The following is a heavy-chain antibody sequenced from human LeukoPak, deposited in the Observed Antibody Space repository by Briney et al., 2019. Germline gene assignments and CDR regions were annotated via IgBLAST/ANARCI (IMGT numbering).Heavy chain of an antibody. CDR1: GDFITAYY. CDR3: ASNTGTVFDY. D-gene: IGHD7-27*01. CDR2: VYYSGST. V-gene: IGHV4-59*01. J-gene: IGHJ4*02. Sequence: SETLSLTCTVSGDFITAYYWSWIRQPPGKELEWIGYVYYSGSTEYNPSLRSRVTISLDMSKHQFSLTLTSVTAADTAVYYCASNTGTVFDYWGQGALVTVSS.